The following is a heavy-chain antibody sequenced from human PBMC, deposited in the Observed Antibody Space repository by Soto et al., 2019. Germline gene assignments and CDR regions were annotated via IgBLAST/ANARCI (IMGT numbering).Heavy chain of an antibody. CDR3: ARDIRGFSRAFDY. Sequence: SEALSLTCTVSGDSVSSDDFYWTWIRQPPGKGLEWIGYISSSGNSNYNPSLKSRVTMSLETSTNQFSLKLTSVTPADTAVYYCARDIRGFSRAFDYWGQGALVTVSS. J-gene: IGHJ4*02. CDR1: GDSVSSDDFY. D-gene: IGHD5-18*01. V-gene: IGHV4-61*08. CDR2: ISSSGNS.